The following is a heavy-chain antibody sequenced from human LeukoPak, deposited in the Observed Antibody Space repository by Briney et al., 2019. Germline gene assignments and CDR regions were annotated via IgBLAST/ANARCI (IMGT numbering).Heavy chain of an antibody. J-gene: IGHJ4*02. CDR1: GYTFTGYY. Sequence: ASVKVSCKASGYTFTGYYIYWVRQAPGQGLEWMGRINPNSGGTNYAQKFQGRVTMTRDTSTSTAYMELNRLRSDDTAVYYCARGGYDILTGQEGYFDYWGQGTLVTVSS. CDR2: INPNSGGT. CDR3: ARGGYDILTGQEGYFDY. V-gene: IGHV1-2*06. D-gene: IGHD3-9*01.